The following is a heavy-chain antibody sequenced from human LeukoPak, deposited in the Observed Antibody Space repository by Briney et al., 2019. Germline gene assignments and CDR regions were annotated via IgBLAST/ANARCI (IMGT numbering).Heavy chain of an antibody. J-gene: IGHJ4*02. D-gene: IGHD3-10*01. CDR3: ARGANYYGSSYYDY. Sequence: SETLSLTCTVSGGSISSYYWSWIRQPPGKGLEWIGYIYYSGSTNYNPSLKSRVTMSVDTSKNQFSLKLSSVTAADTAVYYCARGANYYGSSYYDYWGQGTLVTVSS. CDR1: GGSISSYY. V-gene: IGHV4-59*01. CDR2: IYYSGST.